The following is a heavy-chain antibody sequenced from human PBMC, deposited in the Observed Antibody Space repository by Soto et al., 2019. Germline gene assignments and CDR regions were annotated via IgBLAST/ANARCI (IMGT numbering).Heavy chain of an antibody. CDR3: ARGPDIVIRY. D-gene: IGHD2-8*01. Sequence: EVQLVESGGGLVQPGGSLRLSCAASGFTVRSNFMNWVRQAPGKGLEWVATIYAGGTTYYADSVKGRFTISRDTSKNTLFLHMDSLRVEDTAMYHCARGPDIVIRYWGQGTLVTVSS. J-gene: IGHJ4*02. CDR2: IYAGGTT. V-gene: IGHV3-66*01. CDR1: GFTVRSNF.